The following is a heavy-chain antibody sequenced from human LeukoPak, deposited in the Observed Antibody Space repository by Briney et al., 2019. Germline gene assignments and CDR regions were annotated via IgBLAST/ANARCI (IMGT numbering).Heavy chain of an antibody. Sequence: GGSLRLSCAASGFTFSDFWMSWVRQAPGKGLGWVSHISSSGDTIYYADAVRGRFTIPRDNSTISLYLQMNRLSADDPALYSCARGHHGLEYWGQGALVIVSS. V-gene: IGHV3-11*01. CDR2: ISSSGDTI. CDR1: GFTFSDFW. CDR3: ARGHHGLEY. J-gene: IGHJ4*02. D-gene: IGHD4-17*01.